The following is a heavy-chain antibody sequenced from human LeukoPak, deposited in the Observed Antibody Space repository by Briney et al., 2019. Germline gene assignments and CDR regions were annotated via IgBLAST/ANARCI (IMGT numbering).Heavy chain of an antibody. CDR3: AKDRFIRTRGWDY. D-gene: IGHD6-19*01. V-gene: IGHV3-23*01. J-gene: IGHJ4*02. CDR1: GFTFSSYA. Sequence: GGSLRLSCAASGFTFSSYAMSWVRQAPGKGLEWVSAISGSGGSTYYADSVKGRFTISRENSKNTLYLQMNSLRAEDTAVYYCAKDRFIRTRGWDYWGQGTLVTVSS. CDR2: ISGSGGST.